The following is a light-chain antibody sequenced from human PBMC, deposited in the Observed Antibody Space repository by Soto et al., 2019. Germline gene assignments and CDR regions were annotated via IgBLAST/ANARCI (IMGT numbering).Light chain of an antibody. Sequence: DIQMTQSPSSLSASVGDRVTITCRASQSITSYLNWYQQKPGKAPKLLIYAAASLQSGVPSRFSRSGSGTDFTLTISSLQHEDFATYYCQQSYSTPLTFGGGTKVEIK. CDR2: AAA. V-gene: IGKV1-39*01. J-gene: IGKJ4*01. CDR3: QQSYSTPLT. CDR1: QSITSY.